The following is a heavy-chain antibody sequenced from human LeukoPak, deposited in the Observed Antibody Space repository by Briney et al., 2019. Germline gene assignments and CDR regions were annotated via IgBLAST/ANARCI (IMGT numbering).Heavy chain of an antibody. D-gene: IGHD6-19*01. CDR3: AKEWAVAGTLGYGFEY. CDR2: ISWNSGNI. V-gene: IGHV3-9*03. CDR1: GFTFDDYA. J-gene: IGHJ4*02. Sequence: PGGSLRLSCAASGFTFDDYAMHWVRQAPGKGLEWVSGISWNSGNIAYADSVKGRFTISRDNAKNSLYLQMNSLRAEDMALYYCAKEWAVAGTLGYGFEYWGQGTLVTVSS.